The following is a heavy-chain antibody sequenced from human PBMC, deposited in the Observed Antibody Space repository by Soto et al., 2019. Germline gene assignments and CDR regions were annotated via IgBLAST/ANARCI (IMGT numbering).Heavy chain of an antibody. CDR3: ARHDTGPSGRWGMDV. V-gene: IGHV4-39*01. CDR1: GGSISGSDYF. Sequence: TSETLCLTCTVAGGSISGSDYFGGWIHQPPGKGLEWIGSIYYNGRTYYNPSLKSRVTISLDTSKTQFSLKLTSVTAADTAVYYFARHDTGPSGRWGMDVWGQGTTVTVSS. D-gene: IGHD3-10*01. CDR2: IYYNGRT. J-gene: IGHJ6*02.